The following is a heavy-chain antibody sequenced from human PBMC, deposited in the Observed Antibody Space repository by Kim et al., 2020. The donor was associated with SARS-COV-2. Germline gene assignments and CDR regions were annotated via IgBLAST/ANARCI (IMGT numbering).Heavy chain of an antibody. D-gene: IGHD4-17*01. CDR2: INPSGGST. Sequence: ASVKVSCKASGYTFTSYYMHWVRQAPGQGLEWMGIINPSGGSTSYAQKFQGRVTMTRDTSTSTVYMELSSLRSEDTAVYYCARDWGSHGGDYYFDYWGQGTLVTVSS. V-gene: IGHV1-46*01. CDR1: GYTFTSYY. CDR3: ARDWGSHGGDYYFDY. J-gene: IGHJ4*02.